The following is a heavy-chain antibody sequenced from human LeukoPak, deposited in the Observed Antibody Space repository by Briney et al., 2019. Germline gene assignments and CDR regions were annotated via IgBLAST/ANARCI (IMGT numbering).Heavy chain of an antibody. D-gene: IGHD6-19*01. CDR3: ARGRVQQWLVPSWFDP. J-gene: IGHJ5*02. Sequence: ASVKVSCKASGYTFTSYYMHWVRQAPGQGLEGMGIINPSGGSTSYAQKFQGRVTMTRDTSTSTVYMELSSLRSEDTAVYYCARGRVQQWLVPSWFDPWGQGTLVTVSS. CDR1: GYTFTSYY. CDR2: INPSGGST. V-gene: IGHV1-46*01.